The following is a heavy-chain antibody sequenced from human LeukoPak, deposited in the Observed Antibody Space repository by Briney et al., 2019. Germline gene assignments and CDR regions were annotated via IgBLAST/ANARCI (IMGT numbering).Heavy chain of an antibody. CDR2: IYYSGST. CDR3: ANFYCSGGSCYSYYYYYYMDV. D-gene: IGHD2-15*01. J-gene: IGHJ6*03. Sequence: PSETLSLTCTVSGGSISSYYWSWIRQPPGKGLEWIGYIYYSGSTNYNPSLKSRVTMSVDTSKNQFSLKLSSVTAADTAVYYCANFYCSGGSCYSYYYYYYMDVWGKGTTVTISS. CDR1: GGSISSYY. V-gene: IGHV4-59*08.